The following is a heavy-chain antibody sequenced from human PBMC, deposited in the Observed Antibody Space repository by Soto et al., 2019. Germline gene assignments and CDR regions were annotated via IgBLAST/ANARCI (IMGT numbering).Heavy chain of an antibody. CDR3: ARQVSNGDFEF. D-gene: IGHD7-27*01. J-gene: IGHJ4*02. V-gene: IGHV5-10-1*01. CDR2: IDPSDSRT. CDR1: GYMFPIYH. Sequence: PGESLKISCEASGYMFPIYHISWVRQMPGKGLEWVGKIDPSDSRTMYRPSSRARITISVDKSINTAYLEWGRLKASDTAMYYCARQVSNGDFEFWGQGTQVTV.